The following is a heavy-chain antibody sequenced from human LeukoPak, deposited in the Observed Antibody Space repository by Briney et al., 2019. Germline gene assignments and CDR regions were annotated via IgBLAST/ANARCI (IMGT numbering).Heavy chain of an antibody. Sequence: PGGSLRLSCAASGFTFSDYYMSWIRQAPGKGLEWVSYISSSGSTIYYADSVKGRFTISRDNSKNTLYLQMNSLRAEDTAVYYCAKDSAMVIAYYFDYWGQGTLVTVSS. J-gene: IGHJ4*02. CDR1: GFTFSDYY. V-gene: IGHV3-11*01. D-gene: IGHD5-18*01. CDR2: ISSSGSTI. CDR3: AKDSAMVIAYYFDY.